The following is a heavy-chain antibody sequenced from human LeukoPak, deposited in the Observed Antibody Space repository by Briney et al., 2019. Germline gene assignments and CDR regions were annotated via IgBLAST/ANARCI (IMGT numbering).Heavy chain of an antibody. V-gene: IGHV3-33*03. CDR1: GFTFRSYG. CDR2: IWYDGSNK. Sequence: PGGSLRLSCAASGFTFRSYGMHWVRQPPGKGLEWVAVIWYDGSNKYYVDSVKGRFTISKDNAKNTVYLQMNNLRAEDTAVYYCVSFYETYWGRGTLVTVSS. J-gene: IGHJ4*02. CDR3: VSFYETY. D-gene: IGHD2/OR15-2a*01.